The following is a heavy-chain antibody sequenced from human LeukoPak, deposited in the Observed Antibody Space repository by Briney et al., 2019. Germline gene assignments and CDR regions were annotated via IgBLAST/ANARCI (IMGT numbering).Heavy chain of an antibody. CDR1: GFTFSSYW. V-gene: IGHV3-74*01. Sequence: GGSLRLSCAASGFTFSSYWMHWVRQAPGKGLVWVSRINSDGSSTSYVDSVKGRFTISRDNAKNTLYLQMNSLRAEDTAVYYCARGEYYDFWSGRLGPDYWGKGTLVTVSS. CDR2: INSDGSST. D-gene: IGHD3-3*01. CDR3: ARGEYYDFWSGRLGPDY. J-gene: IGHJ4*02.